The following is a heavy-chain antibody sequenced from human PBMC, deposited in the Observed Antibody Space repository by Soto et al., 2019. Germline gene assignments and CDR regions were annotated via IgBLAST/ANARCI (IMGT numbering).Heavy chain of an antibody. D-gene: IGHD6-13*01. J-gene: IGHJ4*02. CDR2: INHSGDS. CDR3: ARGGIAAAGTRGLFDY. V-gene: IGHV4-34*01. CDR1: GGSFSRYY. Sequence: SETLSLTCTVYGGSFSRYYWSWIRQSPGKGLEWIGEINHSGDSNYNPSLKSRVIISVDTPKNQFSLKLTSMTAADTAVYYCARGGIAAAGTRGLFDYWGQGTLVTVSS.